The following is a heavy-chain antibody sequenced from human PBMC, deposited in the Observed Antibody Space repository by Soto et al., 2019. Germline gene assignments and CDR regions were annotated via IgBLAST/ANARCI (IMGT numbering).Heavy chain of an antibody. Sequence: QVQLVQSGAEVKKPGASVKVSCKASGYTFTSYGISWVRQAPGQGLEWMGWISAYNGNTNYAQKLQGRVTMTTDTSTSTAYMELRSLRSDDTAVYYCAREHIVVVPAAMGLYYYYGMDVWGQGTTVTVSS. CDR1: GYTFTSYG. CDR2: ISAYNGNT. V-gene: IGHV1-18*01. D-gene: IGHD2-2*01. J-gene: IGHJ6*02. CDR3: AREHIVVVPAAMGLYYYYGMDV.